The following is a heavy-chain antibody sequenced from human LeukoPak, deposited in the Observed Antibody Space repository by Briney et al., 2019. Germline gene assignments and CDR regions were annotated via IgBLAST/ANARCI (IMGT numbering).Heavy chain of an antibody. CDR2: IIPIFGTA. CDR3: ARWASQRITILGVVIAPYYYYGMDV. Sequence: EASVKVSCKASGGTFSSYAISWVRQAPGQGLEWMGGIIPIFGTANYAQKFQGRVTITADESTSTAYMELSSLRSEDTAVYYCARWASQRITILGVVIAPYYYYGMDVWGQGTTVTVSS. D-gene: IGHD3-3*01. J-gene: IGHJ6*02. V-gene: IGHV1-69*01. CDR1: GGTFSSYA.